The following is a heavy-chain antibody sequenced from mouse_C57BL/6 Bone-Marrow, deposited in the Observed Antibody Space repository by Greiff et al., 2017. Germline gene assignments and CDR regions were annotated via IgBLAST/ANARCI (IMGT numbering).Heavy chain of an antibody. CDR2: IYPGSGDT. CDR3: ARGRLRRMDY. V-gene: IGHV1-76*01. Sequence: VKVVESGAELVRPGASVKLSCKASGYTFTDYYINWVKQRPGQGLEWIARIYPGSGDTYYNEKFKGKATLTAEKSSSTAYMQLSSLTSEDSAVYFCARGRLRRMDYWGQGTSVTVSS. D-gene: IGHD2-4*01. J-gene: IGHJ4*01. CDR1: GYTFTDYY.